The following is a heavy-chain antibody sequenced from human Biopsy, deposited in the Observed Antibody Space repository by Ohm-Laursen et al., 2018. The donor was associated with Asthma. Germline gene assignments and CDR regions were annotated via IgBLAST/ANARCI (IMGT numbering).Heavy chain of an antibody. CDR3: ARSVTGSLAYCAGDCSFYIDR. D-gene: IGHD2-21*01. J-gene: IGHJ4*02. CDR1: GDSFTYPGYY. V-gene: IGHV4-31*03. Sequence: SETLSLTCSVSGDSFTYPGYYWSWVRQLPGRGLEMIGYIHYSGSAYYNPSLKSRISMSVDMSKKQFSLEVRSVTAADTAVYYCARSVTGSLAYCAGDCSFYIDRWGPGTLVTVSS. CDR2: IHYSGSA.